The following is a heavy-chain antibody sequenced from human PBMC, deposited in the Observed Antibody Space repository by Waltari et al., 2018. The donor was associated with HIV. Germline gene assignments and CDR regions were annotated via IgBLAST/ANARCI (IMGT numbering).Heavy chain of an antibody. Sequence: QVQLQESGPGLVKPSETLSLTCTVSGGSISSYYWSWIRQPPGKGLEWIGYIYYSGSTNYNPSLKSRVTISVDTSKNQFSLKLSSVTAADTAVYYCARELRYYDSSGYYYESAFDIWGQGTMVTVSS. J-gene: IGHJ3*02. CDR2: IYYSGST. D-gene: IGHD3-22*01. CDR3: ARELRYYDSSGYYYESAFDI. CDR1: GGSISSYY. V-gene: IGHV4-59*01.